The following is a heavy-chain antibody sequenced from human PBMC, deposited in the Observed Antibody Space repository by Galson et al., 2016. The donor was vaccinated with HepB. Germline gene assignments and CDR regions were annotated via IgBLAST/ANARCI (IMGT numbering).Heavy chain of an antibody. J-gene: IGHJ4*02. CDR2: IDENAVET. CDR1: GFRFNIYV. CDR3: AKKRMPPVAGNNYFGS. D-gene: IGHD6-19*01. Sequence: SLRLSCAASGFRFNIYVMSWVRQAPGGAPEWVSTIDENAVETQYADSVRGRFTISRDNSDNKLYLQMNSLRAEDTAIYYCAKKRMPPVAGNNYFGSWGQGTLVTVSS. V-gene: IGHV3-23*01.